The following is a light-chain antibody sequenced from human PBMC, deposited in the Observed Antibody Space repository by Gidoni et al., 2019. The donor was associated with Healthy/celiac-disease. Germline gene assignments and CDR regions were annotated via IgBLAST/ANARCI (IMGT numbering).Light chain of an antibody. Sequence: EIVMTQSPATLSVSPGERATLSCRASQSVSSNLAWYQQKPGQAPRPLIYGASTRATGIPARFSGSGSGTDFTLTISSLQSEDFAVYYCQQYNNWPYTFXQXTKLEIK. CDR3: QQYNNWPYT. CDR1: QSVSSN. CDR2: GAS. J-gene: IGKJ2*01. V-gene: IGKV3-15*01.